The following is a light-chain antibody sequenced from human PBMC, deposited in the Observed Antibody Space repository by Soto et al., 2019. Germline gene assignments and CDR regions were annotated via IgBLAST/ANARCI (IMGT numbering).Light chain of an antibody. CDR1: QSVRSNY. CDR3: QQYGGSPYT. Sequence: EIVLTQSPGTLSLSPGERATLSCRASQSVRSNYLAWYQQKPGQAPRLLIYGASSRATGIPDRFSGIGSGTDFTLTISRLEPEDFAVYYCQQYGGSPYTFGRGTKLEIK. J-gene: IGKJ2*01. CDR2: GAS. V-gene: IGKV3-20*01.